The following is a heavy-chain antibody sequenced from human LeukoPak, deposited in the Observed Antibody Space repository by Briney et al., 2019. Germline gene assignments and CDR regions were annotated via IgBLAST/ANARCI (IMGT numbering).Heavy chain of an antibody. CDR2: INHSGST. D-gene: IGHD5-24*01. CDR3: ARGRRWLQYEKLIDY. CDR1: GGSFSGYY. J-gene: IGHJ4*02. V-gene: IGHV4-34*01. Sequence: SETLSLTCAVYGGSFSGYYWSWIRQPPGKGLEWIGEINHSGSTNYNPSLKSRVTISVDTSKNQFSLKLSSVTAADTAVYYCARGRRWLQYEKLIDYWDQGTLVTVSS.